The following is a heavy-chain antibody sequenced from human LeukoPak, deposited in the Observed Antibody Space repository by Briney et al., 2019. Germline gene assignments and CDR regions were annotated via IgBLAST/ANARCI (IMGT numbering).Heavy chain of an antibody. V-gene: IGHV1-8*01. Sequence: ASIMGSCQASGYTITCYDINWVRQATGPGLAWMGWMNPNSGNPGYAPKFPGRVTMTRNTSISTAYLERSRLRSEDTAVHYSARSPNYDFWSGYYSVDFWGQGTLVTVSS. CDR3: ARSPNYDFWSGYYSVDF. D-gene: IGHD3-3*01. CDR2: MNPNSGNP. J-gene: IGHJ4*02. CDR1: GYTITCYD.